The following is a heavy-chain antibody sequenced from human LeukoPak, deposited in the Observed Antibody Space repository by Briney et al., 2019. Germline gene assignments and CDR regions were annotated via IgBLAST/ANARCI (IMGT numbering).Heavy chain of an antibody. CDR1: GYTFPSYY. D-gene: IGHD2-15*01. Sequence: ASVKVSCHASGYTFPSYYMHWVRQAPGQGLEWMGIINPSGGSTSYSQKFQGRVTMTRDTSTSTVYMELSSLRTEDTAVYYCARARDIVTLDAFDIWGQGTMVTVSS. J-gene: IGHJ3*02. CDR3: ARARDIVTLDAFDI. V-gene: IGHV1-46*01. CDR2: INPSGGST.